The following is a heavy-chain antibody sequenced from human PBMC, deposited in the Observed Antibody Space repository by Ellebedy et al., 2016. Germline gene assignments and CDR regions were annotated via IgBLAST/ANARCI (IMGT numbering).Heavy chain of an antibody. V-gene: IGHV3-21*01. CDR3: AREAGTYVSDAFDI. CDR1: GFTFSSYW. Sequence: GGSLRLSXAASGFTFSSYWMSWVRQAPGKGLEWVSSISSSSSYIYYADSVKGRFTISRDNAKNSLYLQMNSLRAEDTAVYYCAREAGTYVSDAFDIWGQGTMVTVSS. J-gene: IGHJ3*02. D-gene: IGHD1-1*01. CDR2: ISSSSSYI.